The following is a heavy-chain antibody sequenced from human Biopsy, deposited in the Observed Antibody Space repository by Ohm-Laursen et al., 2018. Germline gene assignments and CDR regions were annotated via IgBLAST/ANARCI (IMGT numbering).Heavy chain of an antibody. CDR3: AKDGGQWLGGAFDI. J-gene: IGHJ3*02. D-gene: IGHD6-19*01. CDR1: GFGMYA. V-gene: IGHV3-30*18. Sequence: SLRLSCAASGFGMYAMHWVRQPPGKGLEWLAVIAYDGSNKYYAESVKGRFTISRDRSRDTVHLQMNSLRYEDTALYYCAKDGGQWLGGAFDIWGHGTMVIVSS. CDR2: IAYDGSNK.